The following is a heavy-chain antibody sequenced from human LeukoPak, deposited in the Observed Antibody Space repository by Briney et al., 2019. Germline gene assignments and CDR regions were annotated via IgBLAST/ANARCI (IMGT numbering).Heavy chain of an antibody. CDR1: GFTFTNYW. V-gene: IGHV3-7*01. J-gene: IGHJ4*02. CDR3: AKDEKHCSSTSCYMDY. CDR2: IEDDGSRK. Sequence: GGSLRLSCAASGFTFTNYWMTWVRQAPGKGLEWVASIEDDGSRKNYGDSVKGRFTISRDNAENSLYLQMNILRVEDTAVYYCAKDEKHCSSTSCYMDYWGQGTLVTVSS. D-gene: IGHD2-2*02.